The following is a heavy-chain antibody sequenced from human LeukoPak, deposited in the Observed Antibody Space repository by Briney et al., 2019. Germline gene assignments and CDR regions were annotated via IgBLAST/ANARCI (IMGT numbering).Heavy chain of an antibody. V-gene: IGHV1-2*02. CDR3: ARAPVPQRIAVAGTEFDY. CDR1: GYTFTAYY. J-gene: IGHJ4*02. Sequence: ASVKVSCKASGYTFTAYYMHWVRQAPGQGLEWLGWINPNSGGTNYAQKFQGRVTMTRDTSISTAYMELSRLTSDDTAVYYCARAPVPQRIAVAGTEFDYWGQGTLVTVSS. CDR2: INPNSGGT. D-gene: IGHD6-19*01.